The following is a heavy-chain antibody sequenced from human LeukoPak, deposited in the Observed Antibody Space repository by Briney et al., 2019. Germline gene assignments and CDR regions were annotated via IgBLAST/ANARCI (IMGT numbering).Heavy chain of an antibody. J-gene: IGHJ6*02. CDR2: IKQDGSEK. CDR3: ARELKSIYYYYGMDV. Sequence: PGGSLRLSCAASGNYWMHWVRQAPGKGLEWVANIKQDGSEKYYVDSVEGRFTIPRDNAKNSLYLQMNSLRAEDTAVYYCARELKSIYYYYGMDVWGQGTTVTASS. D-gene: IGHD4/OR15-4a*01. CDR1: GNYW. V-gene: IGHV3-7*01.